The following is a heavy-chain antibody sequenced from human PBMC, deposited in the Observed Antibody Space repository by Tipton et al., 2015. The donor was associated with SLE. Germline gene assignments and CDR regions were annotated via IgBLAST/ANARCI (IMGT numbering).Heavy chain of an antibody. Sequence: TLSLPCTVSGGSISSGSYYWSWIRQPAGKGLEWIGYIYTSGSTNYNPSLKSRVTISIDTSKNQFSLKLSSVTAADTAVYYCARAPSGGSGIAARPNWFDPWGQGTLVTVSS. CDR2: IYTSGST. CDR3: ARAPSGGSGIAARPNWFDP. V-gene: IGHV4-61*09. D-gene: IGHD6-6*01. J-gene: IGHJ5*02. CDR1: GGSISSGSYY.